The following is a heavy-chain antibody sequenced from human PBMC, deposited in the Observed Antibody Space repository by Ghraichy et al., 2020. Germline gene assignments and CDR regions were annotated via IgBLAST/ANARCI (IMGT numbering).Heavy chain of an antibody. V-gene: IGHV4-59*01. CDR2: IYYSGST. Sequence: ESLSLTCTVSGGSISSYYWSWIRQPPGKGLEWIGYIYYSGSTNYNPSLKSRVTISVDTSKNQFSLKLSSVTAADTAVYYCAREREGADYWGQGTLVTVSS. CDR3: AREREGADY. CDR1: GGSISSYY. D-gene: IGHD3-16*01. J-gene: IGHJ4*02.